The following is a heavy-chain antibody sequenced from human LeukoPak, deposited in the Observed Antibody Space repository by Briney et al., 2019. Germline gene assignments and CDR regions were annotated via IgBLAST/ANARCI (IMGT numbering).Heavy chain of an antibody. CDR2: INHSGST. D-gene: IGHD2-2*01. CDR1: GGSFSGYY. CDR3: ARRGVVPAARRQFDY. J-gene: IGHJ4*02. V-gene: IGHV4-34*01. Sequence: PSETLSLTCAVYGGSFSGYYWSWIRQPPGKGLEWIGEINHSGSTNYNPSLKSRVTISVDTSKTQISLKLSSVTAADTAVYYCARRGVVPAARRQFDYWGQGTLVTVSS.